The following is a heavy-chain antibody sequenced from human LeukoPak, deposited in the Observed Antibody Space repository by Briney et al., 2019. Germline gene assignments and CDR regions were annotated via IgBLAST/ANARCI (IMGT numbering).Heavy chain of an antibody. CDR1: GGSFSGYY. V-gene: IGHV4-34*01. Sequence: SETLSLTCAVYGGSFSGYYWSWIRQPPGKGLEWIGEINHSGSTNYNPSLKSRVTISVDTSKNQFSLKPSSVTAADTAVYYCAVWFGEGDYWGQGTLVTVSS. D-gene: IGHD3-10*01. J-gene: IGHJ4*02. CDR3: AVWFGEGDY. CDR2: INHSGST.